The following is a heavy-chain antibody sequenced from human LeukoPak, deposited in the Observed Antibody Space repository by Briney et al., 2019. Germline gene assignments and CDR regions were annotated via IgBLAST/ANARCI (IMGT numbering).Heavy chain of an antibody. CDR2: IYYSGST. J-gene: IGHJ3*02. V-gene: IGHV4-59*01. CDR1: VGSISTYY. Sequence: SETLSLTCIVSVGSISTYYWTCIRQPPGKGLEWILYIYYSGSTNYNPSLKSRVTISVDTSKNQFSLNLSSVTSTDTAVYYCARANYYGSGPETFDIWGQGTMVTVSS. CDR3: ARANYYGSGPETFDI. D-gene: IGHD3-10*01.